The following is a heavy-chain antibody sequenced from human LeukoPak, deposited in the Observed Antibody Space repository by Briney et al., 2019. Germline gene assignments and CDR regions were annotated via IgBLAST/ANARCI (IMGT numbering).Heavy chain of an antibody. V-gene: IGHV1-8*01. J-gene: IGHJ6*02. D-gene: IGHD6-13*01. Sequence: ASVKVSCKASGYTFTSYDINWVRQATGQGLEWMGWMNPNSSNTGYAQKFQGRVTMTRNTSISTAYMELSSLRSEDTAVYYCARGSVAAAGTNYYYGMDVWGQGTTVTVSS. CDR3: ARGSVAAAGTNYYYGMDV. CDR1: GYTFTSYD. CDR2: MNPNSSNT.